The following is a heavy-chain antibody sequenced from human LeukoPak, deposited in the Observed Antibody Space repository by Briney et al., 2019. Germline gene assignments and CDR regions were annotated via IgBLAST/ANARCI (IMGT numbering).Heavy chain of an antibody. V-gene: IGHV4-59*01. D-gene: IGHD3-3*01. CDR3: ARGDFCSKSNCYLRPMDV. Sequence: SETLSLTCSASGGSISDYYWNWIRQPPGKGLEWIGYIYYSGSTTYNPSLKSRVTMSVDTAKNQFSLKVRSVTAADTAVYYCARGDFCSKSNCYLRPMDVWGKGTTVTVSS. CDR2: IYYSGST. CDR1: GGSISDYY. J-gene: IGHJ6*03.